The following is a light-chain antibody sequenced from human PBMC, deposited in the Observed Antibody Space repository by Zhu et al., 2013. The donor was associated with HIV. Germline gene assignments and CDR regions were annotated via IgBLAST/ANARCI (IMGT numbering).Light chain of an antibody. Sequence: EIVLTQSPATLSLSPGERATLSCRASQTIRNNYLAWYQQRPGQAPRLLIYGASTRHTGIPDRFSGSGSGMDFTLTITGLEPEDFAVYYCQQYGSSPWTFGQGTKVEIK. CDR1: QTIRNNY. CDR2: GAS. CDR3: QQYGSSPWT. J-gene: IGKJ1*01. V-gene: IGKV3-20*01.